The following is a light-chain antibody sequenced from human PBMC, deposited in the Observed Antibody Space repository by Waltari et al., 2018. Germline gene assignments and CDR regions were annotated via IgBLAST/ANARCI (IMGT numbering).Light chain of an antibody. CDR2: DVT. Sequence: QSALTQPRSVSGSPGQSVTISCTGTSSDLGTFKYVSWYQQHPGKAPKLNIHDVTKRPAGVPERFSGSTSGNTASLTISGLQAEDEAEYFCCSFAGSYTWVFGGGTELTVL. CDR1: SSDLGTFKY. CDR3: CSFAGSYTWV. V-gene: IGLV2-11*01. J-gene: IGLJ3*02.